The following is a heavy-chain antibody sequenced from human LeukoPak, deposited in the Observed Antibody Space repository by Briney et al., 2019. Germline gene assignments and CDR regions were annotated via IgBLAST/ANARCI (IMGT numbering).Heavy chain of an antibody. CDR3: ARDNSARRGYCSSTSCYSGWFDP. J-gene: IGHJ5*02. CDR1: GGTFSSYA. Sequence: SVKVSCKASGGTFSSYAISWVRQAPGQGLEWMGGIIPIFGTANYAQKFQGRVTITADKSTSTAYMELSSLRSEDTAVYYCARDNSARRGYCSSTSCYSGWFDPWGQGTLVTVSS. V-gene: IGHV1-69*06. D-gene: IGHD2-2*01. CDR2: IIPIFGTA.